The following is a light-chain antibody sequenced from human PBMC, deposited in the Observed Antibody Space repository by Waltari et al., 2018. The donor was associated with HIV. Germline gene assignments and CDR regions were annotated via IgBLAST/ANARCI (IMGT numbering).Light chain of an antibody. Sequence: QSALTQTASVSGSPGQSITISCTGTSSDVGGNNLVSWYQQHPGNAPKLIIYEGDKRPSGVSYRFSGSKSGSTASLTISGLQAEDEADYYCCSYAGSSTYVVFGGGTQLTVL. J-gene: IGLJ2*01. CDR2: EGD. V-gene: IGLV2-23*01. CDR3: CSYAGSSTYVV. CDR1: SSDVGGNNL.